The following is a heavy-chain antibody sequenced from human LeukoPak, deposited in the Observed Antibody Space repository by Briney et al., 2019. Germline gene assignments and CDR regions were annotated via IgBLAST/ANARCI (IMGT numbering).Heavy chain of an antibody. CDR2: IYYSGST. V-gene: IGHV4-39*01. J-gene: IGHJ6*03. CDR3: ARTSGSYYFDYYYYMDV. D-gene: IGHD1-26*01. CDR1: GGSISSSSYY. Sequence: SETLSLTCTVSGGSISSSSYYWGWIRQPPGKGLEWIGSIYYSGSTYYNPSLKSRVTISVDTSKNQFSLKLSSVTAADTAVYYCARTSGSYYFDYYYYMDVWGKGTTVTVSS.